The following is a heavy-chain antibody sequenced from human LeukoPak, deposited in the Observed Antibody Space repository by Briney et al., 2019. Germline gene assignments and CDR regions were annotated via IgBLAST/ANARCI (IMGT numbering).Heavy chain of an antibody. CDR2: INPNSGGT. V-gene: IGHV1-2*02. D-gene: IGHD2-21*02. CDR3: ARAYCGGDCYNAPAPY. J-gene: IGHJ4*02. CDR1: GYTFTGYY. Sequence: GASVKVSCKASGYTFTGYYMHWVRQAPGQGLEWMGWINPNSGGTNYAQKFQGRVTMTRDTSISTAYMELSRLRSDDTAVYYCARAYCGGDCYNAPAPYWGQGTLVTVSS.